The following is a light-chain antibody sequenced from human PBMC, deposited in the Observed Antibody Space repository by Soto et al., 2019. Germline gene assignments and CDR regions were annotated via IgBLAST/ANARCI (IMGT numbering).Light chain of an antibody. Sequence: DIQMTQSPFSLSASVGDRVTITCRASQSISRDLNWYQQKPGKAPNLLIYAASTLESGVPSRLSGSGSGTDFTLTISSLQLEDFATYYCQQNYSTPLAFGGGTKVDI. CDR2: AAS. CDR1: QSISRD. CDR3: QQNYSTPLA. V-gene: IGKV1-39*01. J-gene: IGKJ4*01.